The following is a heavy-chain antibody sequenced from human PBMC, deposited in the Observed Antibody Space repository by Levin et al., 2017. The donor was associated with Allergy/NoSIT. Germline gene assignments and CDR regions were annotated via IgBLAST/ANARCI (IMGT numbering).Heavy chain of an antibody. V-gene: IGHV3-30*03. CDR2: ISSAGSTK. CDR1: GFTFSSSG. J-gene: IGHJ3*02. CDR3: ARGDAYGSTWYGAFDS. D-gene: IGHD6-13*01. Sequence: LSLTCAASGFTFSSSGMHWVRQAPGKGLEWVAVISSAGSTKYYADSVKGRFTISRDNSKNTLFLQMNSLGPEDTAIYYCARGDAYGSTWYGAFDSWGQGTMVTVSS.